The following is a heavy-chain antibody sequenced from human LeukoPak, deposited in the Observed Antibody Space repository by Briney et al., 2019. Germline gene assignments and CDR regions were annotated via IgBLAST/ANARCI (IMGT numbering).Heavy chain of an antibody. J-gene: IGHJ4*02. V-gene: IGHV1-2*06. Sequence: ASVKVSCKASGYTFSDYYTHWVRQAPGQGLEWMGRINPNSGGTNYAQKFQGRVTMTRGTSISTAYMELSRLRSDDTAVYYCARGGDTPMGRGFDYWGQGTLVTVSS. CDR3: ARGGDTPMGRGFDY. CDR2: INPNSGGT. CDR1: GYTFSDYY. D-gene: IGHD5-18*01.